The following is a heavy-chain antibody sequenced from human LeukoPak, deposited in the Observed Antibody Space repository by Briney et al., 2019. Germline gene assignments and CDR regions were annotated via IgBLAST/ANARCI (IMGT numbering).Heavy chain of an antibody. CDR2: ISGSGGST. Sequence: GGSLRLSCAASGFTFSSYAMSWVRQAPGKGLEWVSAISGSGGSTYYADSVKGRFTISRDNSKNTLYLQMNSLRAEDTAVYYCAKPVRYYDSSGPFDYWGQGTLVTVSS. J-gene: IGHJ4*02. V-gene: IGHV3-23*01. CDR3: AKPVRYYDSSGPFDY. CDR1: GFTFSSYA. D-gene: IGHD3-22*01.